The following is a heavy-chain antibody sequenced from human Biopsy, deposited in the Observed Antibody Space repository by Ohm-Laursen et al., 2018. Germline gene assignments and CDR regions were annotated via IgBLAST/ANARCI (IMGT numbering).Heavy chain of an antibody. V-gene: IGHV1-46*01. D-gene: IGHD1-26*01. J-gene: IGHJ6*02. CDR2: IAPRGSDA. CDR1: GYMFLRYY. Sequence: ATVKISCKASGYMFLRYYIHWVRQAPGKGLEWMGIIAPRGSDATYAQKFQGRLIMTTDTSTATVYMQLGNLTSEDTAVYFCARDRIELEATPTNADYYYFGMDVWGQGTTVTVS. CDR3: ARDRIELEATPTNADYYYFGMDV.